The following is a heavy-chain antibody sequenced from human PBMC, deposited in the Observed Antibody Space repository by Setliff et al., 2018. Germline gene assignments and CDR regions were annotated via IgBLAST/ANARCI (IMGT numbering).Heavy chain of an antibody. CDR3: SRLVRYCTTTACQRASGAEV. J-gene: IGHJ4*02. Sequence: ASVKVSCKASGYTFSSSGITWVRQAPGQGLEWMGWISAYSGNTNYAQKFQGRVTMTTDSSTSTAYMELRSLTSDDTAVYYCSRLVRYCTTTACQRASGAEVWGQGTVFTVSS. D-gene: IGHD2-8*01. CDR1: GYTFSSSG. CDR2: ISAYSGNT. V-gene: IGHV1-18*01.